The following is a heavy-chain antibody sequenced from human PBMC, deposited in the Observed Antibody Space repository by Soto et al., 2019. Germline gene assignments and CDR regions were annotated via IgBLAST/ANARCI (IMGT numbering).Heavy chain of an antibody. CDR2: ISGSGAGT. V-gene: IGHV3-23*01. Sequence: GGSLRLSCEVSDYTFSNYGMTWVRQAPGKGLEWVELISGSGAGTYYADSVKGRFTISRENSNKTLYLQMSSLRVEDTAVYYCARDRHWRYWYLDXWGRGTLVTVSX. CDR3: ARDRHWRYWYLDX. CDR1: DYTFSNYG. J-gene: IGHJ2*01. D-gene: IGHD1-1*01.